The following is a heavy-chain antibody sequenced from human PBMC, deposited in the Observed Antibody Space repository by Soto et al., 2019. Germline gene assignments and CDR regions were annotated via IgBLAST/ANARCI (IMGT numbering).Heavy chain of an antibody. D-gene: IGHD4-17*01. CDR3: AKDLGYGGNSGGWYFDL. CDR1: GFTFSSYA. J-gene: IGHJ2*01. V-gene: IGHV3-23*01. Sequence: GGSLRLSCAASGFTFSSYAMSWVRQAPGKGLDWVSTISGGTGGTYCADSVKGRFTISRDNSKNTLYLQMNSLRAEDTAVYYCAKDLGYGGNSGGWYFDLWGRGTLVTVSS. CDR2: ISGGTGGT.